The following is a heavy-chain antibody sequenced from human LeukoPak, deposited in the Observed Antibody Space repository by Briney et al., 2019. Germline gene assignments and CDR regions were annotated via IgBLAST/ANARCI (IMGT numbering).Heavy chain of an antibody. CDR3: ARAVAAAGSY. Sequence: GGSLRLSCAASGFTLSSYWISWVRQAPGKGLEWVANINEDGSEKYYVDSVKGRFTISRDNAKNTVYLQMTSLRAEDTAVYYCARAVAAAGSYWGQGTLATVSS. J-gene: IGHJ4*02. V-gene: IGHV3-7*04. CDR1: GFTLSSYW. D-gene: IGHD6-13*01. CDR2: INEDGSEK.